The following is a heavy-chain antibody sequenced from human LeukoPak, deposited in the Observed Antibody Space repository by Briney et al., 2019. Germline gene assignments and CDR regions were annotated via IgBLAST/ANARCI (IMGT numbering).Heavy chain of an antibody. CDR3: ARDFGLRYFDWSNGGYYYYYGMDV. CDR1: GFTFSSYA. V-gene: IGHV3-30*04. D-gene: IGHD3-9*01. CDR2: ISYDGSNK. Sequence: GRSLRLSCAASGFTFSSYAMHWVRQAPGKGLEWVAVISYDGSNKYYADSVKGRFTISRDNSKNTLYLQMNSLRAEDTAVYYCARDFGLRYFDWSNGGYYYYYGMDVWGQGTTVTVSS. J-gene: IGHJ6*02.